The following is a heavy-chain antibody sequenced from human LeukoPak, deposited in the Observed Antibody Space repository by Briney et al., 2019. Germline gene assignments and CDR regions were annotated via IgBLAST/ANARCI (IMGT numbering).Heavy chain of an antibody. CDR2: INPAGGSP. CDR1: EYTFNSHF. CDR3: ARDWFGNYAGFDY. V-gene: IGHV1-46*02. D-gene: IGHD1-7*01. Sequence: GASVKVSCKASEYTFNSHFIHWVRQAPGQGLELVGIINPAGGSPSYTQRFQGRVTMTRDTSTSTVYMDLSSLRSEDSAVYYCARDWFGNYAGFDYWGQGTLVTVSS. J-gene: IGHJ4*02.